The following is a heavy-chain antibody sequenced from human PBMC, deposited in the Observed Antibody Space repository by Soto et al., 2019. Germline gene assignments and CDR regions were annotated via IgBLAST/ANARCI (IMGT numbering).Heavy chain of an antibody. V-gene: IGHV3-23*01. CDR3: AKDPLDAAAGFNWFDP. D-gene: IGHD6-13*01. CDR1: GFTFSSYA. J-gene: IGHJ5*02. Sequence: PGGSLRLSCAASGFTFSSYAMSWVRQAPGKGLEWVSAISGSGGSTYYADSVKGRFTISRDNSKNTLYLQMNSLRAEDTAVYYCAKDPLDAAAGFNWFDPWGQGTLVTVSS. CDR2: ISGSGGST.